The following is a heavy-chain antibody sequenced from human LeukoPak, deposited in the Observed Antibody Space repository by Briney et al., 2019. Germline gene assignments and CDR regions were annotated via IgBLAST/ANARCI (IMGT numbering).Heavy chain of an antibody. Sequence: GESLKISCEGSGYSFTNYWIGWVRQMPGKGLEWMGIIYPGDSDTRYSPSFQGQVTISADKSISTTFLQWSSLKASDTAMYYCAASTYGSGSYVGFDSWGQGTPVSVSS. J-gene: IGHJ4*02. CDR2: IYPGDSDT. V-gene: IGHV5-51*01. CDR1: GYSFTNYW. D-gene: IGHD3-10*01. CDR3: AASTYGSGSYVGFDS.